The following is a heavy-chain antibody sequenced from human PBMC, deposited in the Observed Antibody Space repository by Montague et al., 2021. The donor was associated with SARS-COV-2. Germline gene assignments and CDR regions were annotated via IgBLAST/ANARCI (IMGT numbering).Heavy chain of an antibody. V-gene: IGHV4-34*01. CDR1: GGSLSGYY. CDR2: INHSGNT. J-gene: IGHJ5*02. CDR3: ARGADYDVWSGYLRYKGFDP. Sequence: SETLSLTCAVYGGSLSGYYWAWIRQTPGKGLEWIGEINHSGNTNXNPSLKSRVTISVDTSKKQFSLKLSSVTTADTAVYYCARGADYDVWSGYLRYKGFDPWGRGTPVTVSS. D-gene: IGHD3-3*01.